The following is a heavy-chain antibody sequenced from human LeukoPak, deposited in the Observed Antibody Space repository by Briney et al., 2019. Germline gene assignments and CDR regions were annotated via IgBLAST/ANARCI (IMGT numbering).Heavy chain of an antibody. Sequence: GGSLRLSCAASGFTFSSYSMNWVRQAPGKGLEWVSSIGSSSYIYYADSVKGRFTISRDNAKNSLYLQMNSLRAEDTAVYYCARVRKYCTNGVCSRYYFDYWGQGTLVTVSS. J-gene: IGHJ4*02. CDR2: IGSSSYI. CDR3: ARVRKYCTNGVCSRYYFDY. CDR1: GFTFSSYS. V-gene: IGHV3-21*01. D-gene: IGHD2-8*01.